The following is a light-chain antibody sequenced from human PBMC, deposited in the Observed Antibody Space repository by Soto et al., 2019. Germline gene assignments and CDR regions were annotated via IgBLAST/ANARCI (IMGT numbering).Light chain of an antibody. J-gene: IGLJ1*01. CDR3: CSYAGSYTYV. V-gene: IGLV2-11*01. CDR2: SVS. CDR1: SSDVVGHNY. Sequence: SALTQPRSVSGSPGQSVTISCTGTSSDVVGHNYVSWYQQHPGKAPQLMISSVSKRPSGVPDRFSGSKSGNTASLTISGLQAEDEADYYCCSYAGSYTYVFGTGTKVTVL.